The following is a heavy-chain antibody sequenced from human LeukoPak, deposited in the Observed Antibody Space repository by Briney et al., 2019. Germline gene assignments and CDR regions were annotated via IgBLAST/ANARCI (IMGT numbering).Heavy chain of an antibody. D-gene: IGHD3-22*01. CDR3: ARAGTYYYDSSGYSHTDY. CDR1: GYTFTGYY. CDR2: INPSGGST. V-gene: IGHV1-46*01. Sequence: ASVKVSCKASGYTFTGYYMHWVRQAPGQGLEWMGIINPSGGSTSYAQKFQGRVTMTRDTSTSTVYMELSSLRSEDTAVYYCARAGTYYYDSSGYSHTDYWGQGTLVTVSS. J-gene: IGHJ4*02.